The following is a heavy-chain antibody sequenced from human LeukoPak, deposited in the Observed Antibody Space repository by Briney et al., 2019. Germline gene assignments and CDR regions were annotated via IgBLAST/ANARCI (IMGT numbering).Heavy chain of an antibody. CDR1: GFTFSSYG. J-gene: IGHJ5*02. V-gene: IGHV3-30*18. D-gene: IGHD3-10*01. CDR2: ISYDGSNK. CDR3: AKAGYGSGNNWFDP. Sequence: GGSLRLSCAASGFTFSSYGMHWVRQAPGKGLEWVAVISYDGSNKYYADSVKGRFTISRDNSKNTLYLQMNSLRAEDTAVYYCAKAGYGSGNNWFDPWGQGTLVTVSS.